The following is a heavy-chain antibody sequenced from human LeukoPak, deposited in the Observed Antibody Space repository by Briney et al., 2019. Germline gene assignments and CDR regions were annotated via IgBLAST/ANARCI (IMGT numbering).Heavy chain of an antibody. CDR2: IWYDGSNK. J-gene: IGHJ4*02. CDR3: AREAGYSYASSYFDY. Sequence: PGTSLRLSCAASGFTFSSYGTHWVRQAPGKGLEWVAVIWYDGSNKYYADSVKGRFTISRDNSKNTLYLQMNSLRAEDMAVYYCAREAGYSYASSYFDYWGQGTLVTVSS. CDR1: GFTFSSYG. D-gene: IGHD5-18*01. V-gene: IGHV3-33*01.